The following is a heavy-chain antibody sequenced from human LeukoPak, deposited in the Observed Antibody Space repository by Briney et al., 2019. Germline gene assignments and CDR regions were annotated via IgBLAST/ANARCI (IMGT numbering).Heavy chain of an antibody. Sequence: RGSLRLSSVDSLNTLSNYIICCVPDAPEERLEWVSHIYRSADVTKYADSVKGRFTISRDHSLNTVYLQMNSLRAEDKAIYFCAKRGTVIGGFLIGSHKEASYFDFWGQGILVSVSS. CDR3: AKRGTVIGGFLIGSHKEASYFDF. V-gene: IGHV3-23*01. J-gene: IGHJ4*02. CDR2: IYRSADVT. D-gene: IGHD2-21*01. CDR1: LNTLSNYI.